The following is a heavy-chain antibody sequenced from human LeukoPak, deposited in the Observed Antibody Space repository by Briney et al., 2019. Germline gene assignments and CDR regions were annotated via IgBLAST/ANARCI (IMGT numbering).Heavy chain of an antibody. D-gene: IGHD2-2*01. CDR3: ARAFQRAPMYGMDV. CDR2: ISSSGDTI. J-gene: IGHJ6*02. CDR1: GFTFSTYS. Sequence: PGGSLRLSCAASGFTFSTYSMNWVRQAPGKGLEWVSYISSSGDTISYAHSVKGRFTISRDNAKNSLYLQMNSLRSDDTAVYYCARAFQRAPMYGMDVWGQGTTVTVSS. V-gene: IGHV3-48*04.